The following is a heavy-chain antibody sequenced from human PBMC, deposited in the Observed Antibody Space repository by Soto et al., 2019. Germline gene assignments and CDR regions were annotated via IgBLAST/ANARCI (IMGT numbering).Heavy chain of an antibody. CDR2: ISYDGSNK. CDR3: ATEYYDILTGYFKSGFDY. Sequence: HLGGSLRLSCAASGFTFSSYGMHWVRQAPGKGLEWVAVISYDGSNKYYADSVKGRITISRDNSKNTLYLQMNSLRAEDTAVYYCATEYYDILTGYFKSGFDYWGQGTLVTVSS. V-gene: IGHV3-30*03. CDR1: GFTFSSYG. J-gene: IGHJ4*02. D-gene: IGHD3-9*01.